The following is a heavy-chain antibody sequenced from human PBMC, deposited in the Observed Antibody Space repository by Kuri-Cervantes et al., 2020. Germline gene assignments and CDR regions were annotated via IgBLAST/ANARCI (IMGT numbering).Heavy chain of an antibody. CDR1: GFTVSSNY. V-gene: IGHV3-66*01. J-gene: IGHJ4*02. Sequence: GGSLRLSCAASGFTVSSNYMSWVRQAPGKGLEWVSVIYSGGSTYYADSVKGRFTISRDSAKNALFLQMNSLRAEDTAIYYCARVVYLFNGAPNWGQGTLVTVSS. D-gene: IGHD1-26*01. CDR3: ARVVYLFNGAPN. CDR2: IYSGGST.